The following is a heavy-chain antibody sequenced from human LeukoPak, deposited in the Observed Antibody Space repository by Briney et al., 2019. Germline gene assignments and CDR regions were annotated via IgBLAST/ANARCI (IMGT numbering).Heavy chain of an antibody. D-gene: IGHD2/OR15-2a*01. J-gene: IGHJ3*02. CDR2: IYTSGST. CDR3: AHVLRAYAAFDI. Sequence: PSETLSLTCTVSGGSISSYYWSWIRQPAGKGLEWIGRIYTSGSTNCNPSLKSRVTMSVDTSKNQFSLKLSSVTAADTAVYYCAHVLRAYAAFDIRGQGTMVTVSS. CDR1: GGSISSYY. V-gene: IGHV4-4*07.